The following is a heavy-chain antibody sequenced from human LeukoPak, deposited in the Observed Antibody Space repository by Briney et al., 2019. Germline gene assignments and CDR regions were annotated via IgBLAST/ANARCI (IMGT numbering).Heavy chain of an antibody. D-gene: IGHD2-2*01. J-gene: IGHJ4*02. V-gene: IGHV1-3*01. Sequence: RASVKVSCKASGYTFTSYAMHWVRQAPGQRLEWMGWINAGNGSTKYSQKFQGRVTITRDTSASTAYMELSSLRSEDTAVYYCARAAVVVPAAYLDYWGQGTLVTVS. CDR1: GYTFTSYA. CDR3: ARAAVVVPAAYLDY. CDR2: INAGNGST.